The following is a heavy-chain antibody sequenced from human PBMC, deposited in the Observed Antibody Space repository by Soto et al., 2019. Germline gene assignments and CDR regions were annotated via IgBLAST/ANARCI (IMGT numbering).Heavy chain of an antibody. CDR1: GFSFSNYW. J-gene: IGHJ5*02. D-gene: IGHD6-19*01. Sequence: LRLSCAASGFSFSNYWVHWVRQAPGKGLVWVSRIKSDGSTTNYADSVKGRFTISRDNAKNTVYLQMNSLGVEDTAVYYCATTAGAWWFDPWGHGALVTVSS. CDR3: ATTAGAWWFDP. V-gene: IGHV3-74*01. CDR2: IKSDGSTT.